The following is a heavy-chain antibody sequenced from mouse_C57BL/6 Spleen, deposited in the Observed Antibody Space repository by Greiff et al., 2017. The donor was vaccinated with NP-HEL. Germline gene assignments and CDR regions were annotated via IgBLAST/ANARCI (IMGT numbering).Heavy chain of an antibody. Sequence: EVKLMESGGGLVKPGGSLKLSCAASGFTFSSYAMSWVRQTPEKRLEWVATISDGGSYTYYPDNVKGRFTISRDNAKNNLYLQMSHLKSEDTAMYYCARGSGSRGPYAMDYWGQGTSVTVSS. J-gene: IGHJ4*01. D-gene: IGHD1-1*01. CDR1: GFTFSSYA. V-gene: IGHV5-4*03. CDR2: ISDGGSYT. CDR3: ARGSGSRGPYAMDY.